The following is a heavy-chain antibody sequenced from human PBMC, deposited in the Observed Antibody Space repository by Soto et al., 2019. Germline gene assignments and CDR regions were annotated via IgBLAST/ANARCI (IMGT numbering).Heavy chain of an antibody. CDR2: MYYSGST. Sequence: QLQLQESGPGLVKPSETLSLTCTVSGGSMRSSNYYWAWIRQPPGKGLEWIGSMYYSGSTYYSPSLKSRVTMSVDTSRNQFSLKLSSVTAADTAVYYCAREDRAYNSDYVGGHWGRGTLATVSS. D-gene: IGHD4-17*01. V-gene: IGHV4-39*02. J-gene: IGHJ4*02. CDR1: GGSMRSSNYY. CDR3: AREDRAYNSDYVGGH.